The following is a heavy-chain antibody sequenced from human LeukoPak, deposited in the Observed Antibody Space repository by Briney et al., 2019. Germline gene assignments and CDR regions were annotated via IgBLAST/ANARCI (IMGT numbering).Heavy chain of an antibody. CDR1: GFTFSSYG. J-gene: IGHJ4*02. CDR3: AKDWFRYCSGGSCYYFDY. D-gene: IGHD2-15*01. V-gene: IGHV3-30*02. CDR2: IRYDGSNK. Sequence: GGSLRLSCAASGFTFSSYGMHWVRQAPGKGLEWVAFIRYDGSNKYYADSVKGRFTISGDNSKNTLYLQMNSLRAEDTAVYYCAKDWFRYCSGGSCYYFDYWGQGTLVTVSS.